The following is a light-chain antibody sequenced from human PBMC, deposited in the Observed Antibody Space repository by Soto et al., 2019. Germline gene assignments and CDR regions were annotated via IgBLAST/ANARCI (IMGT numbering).Light chain of an antibody. CDR1: SSDVGGYNY. J-gene: IGLJ1*01. V-gene: IGLV2-14*01. CDR3: SSYTTSNTRQIV. CDR2: DVS. Sequence: SLLTQPAPGSGSPGQSITLSCPGTSSDVGGYNYVSWYQQHPGKAPKFMIYDVSNRPSGVSNRFSGSKSGNTASLTISGLQAEDEADYYCSSYTTSNTRQIVFGTGTKVTVL.